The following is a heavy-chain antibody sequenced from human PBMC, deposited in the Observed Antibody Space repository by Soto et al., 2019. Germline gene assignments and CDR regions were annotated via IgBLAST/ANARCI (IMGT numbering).Heavy chain of an antibody. CDR2: MHHSXNN. V-gene: IGHV4-59*01. D-gene: IGHD3-16*01. J-gene: IGHJ4*02. Sequence: PSETLSLTRTLSVGAISSSYWGWPGQPPGKGPEWIGYMHHSXNNNYNTXLRSRATLSVDTSKNQFSLMLTSVTDADTAVYYRANRVEADTARLDYWGQGILVTVSS. CDR1: VGAISSSY. CDR3: ANRVEADTARLDY.